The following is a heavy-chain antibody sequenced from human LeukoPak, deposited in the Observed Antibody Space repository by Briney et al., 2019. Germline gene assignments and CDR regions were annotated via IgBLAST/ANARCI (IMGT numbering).Heavy chain of an antibody. J-gene: IGHJ4*02. CDR2: ISAYNGNT. V-gene: IGHV1-18*01. Sequence: ASVKVPCKASGYTFTSYGISWVRQAPGQGLEWMGWISAYNGNTNYAQKFQGRVTMTRDTSTSTVYMELSSLRSEDTAVYYCARSRYSYGYDVDYWGQGTLVTVSS. CDR3: ARSRYSYGYDVDY. D-gene: IGHD5-18*01. CDR1: GYTFTSYG.